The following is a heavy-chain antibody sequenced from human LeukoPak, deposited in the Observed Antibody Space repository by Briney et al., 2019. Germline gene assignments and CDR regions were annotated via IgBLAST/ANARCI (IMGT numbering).Heavy chain of an antibody. Sequence: SETLSLTCTVSGGSISSYYWSWIRQPPGKGLEWIGYIYYSGSTNYNPSLKSRVTISVDTSKNQFSLKLSSVTAADTAVYYCARATRGSYPYWGQGTLVTVSS. CDR1: GGSISSYY. D-gene: IGHD1-26*01. CDR2: IYYSGST. CDR3: ARATRGSYPY. V-gene: IGHV4-59*01. J-gene: IGHJ4*02.